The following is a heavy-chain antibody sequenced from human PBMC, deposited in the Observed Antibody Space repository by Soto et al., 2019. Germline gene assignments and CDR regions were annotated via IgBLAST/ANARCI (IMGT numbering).Heavy chain of an antibody. CDR3: ARVVGGKYYYDSSGYPSPYNWFDP. D-gene: IGHD3-22*01. J-gene: IGHJ5*02. V-gene: IGHV4-30-2*01. CDR2: IYHSGST. CDR1: GGSISSGGYS. Sequence: PSETLSLTCAVSGGSISSGGYSWSWIRQPPGKGLEWIGYIYHSGSTYYNPSLKSRVTISVDRSKNQFSLKLSSVTAADTAVYYCARVVGGKYYYDSSGYPSPYNWFDPWGQGTLVTVSS.